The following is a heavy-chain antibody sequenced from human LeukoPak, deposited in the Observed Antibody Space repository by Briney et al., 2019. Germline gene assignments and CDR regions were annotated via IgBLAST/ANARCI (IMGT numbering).Heavy chain of an antibody. J-gene: IGHJ3*02. CDR2: INHSGST. CDR1: GGSISSGGYY. V-gene: IGHV4-30-2*01. CDR3: ARGSRYSSGWLKKNGAFDI. Sequence: PSQTLSLTCTVSGGSISSGGYYWSWIRQPPGKGLEWIGEINHSGSTNYNPSLKSRVTISVDTSKNQFSLKLSSVTAADTAVYYSARGSRYSSGWLKKNGAFDIWGQGTMVTVSS. D-gene: IGHD6-19*01.